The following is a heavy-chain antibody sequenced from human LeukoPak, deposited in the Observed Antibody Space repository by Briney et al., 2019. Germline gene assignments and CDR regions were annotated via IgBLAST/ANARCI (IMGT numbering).Heavy chain of an antibody. CDR1: GGSISSYY. J-gene: IGHJ4*02. V-gene: IGHV3-11*01. CDR2: ISSSGSTI. CDR3: ARDPYLYGSGSYPGGY. D-gene: IGHD3-10*01. Sequence: LSLTCTVSGGSISSYYWSWIRQAPGKGLEWVSYISSSGSTIYYADSVKGRFTISRDNAKNSLYLQMNSLRAEDTAVYYCARDPYLYGSGSYPGGYWGQGTLVTVSS.